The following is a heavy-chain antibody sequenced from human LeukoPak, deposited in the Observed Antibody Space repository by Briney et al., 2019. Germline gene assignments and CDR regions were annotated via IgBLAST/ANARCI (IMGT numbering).Heavy chain of an antibody. CDR2: IYSGGST. Sequence: PGGSLRLSCAASGFTVSSNYMSWVRQAPGKGLEWVSVIYSGGSTYYADSVKGRFTISRDNSKNTLYLQMNSLRAEDTAVYYCARSADCSSTSCPTTGAFDIWGQGTMVTVSS. CDR1: GFTVSSNY. J-gene: IGHJ3*02. V-gene: IGHV3-66*01. D-gene: IGHD2-2*01. CDR3: ARSADCSSTSCPTTGAFDI.